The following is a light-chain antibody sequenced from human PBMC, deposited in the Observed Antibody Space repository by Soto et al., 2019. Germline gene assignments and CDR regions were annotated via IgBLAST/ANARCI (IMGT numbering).Light chain of an antibody. V-gene: IGKV3-15*01. J-gene: IGKJ5*01. CDR3: QQYNNWLIT. CDR2: GAS. Sequence: EMVMTQSPATLSVSPGERATLSCRASQSVSGNLAWYQQKPGQAPRLLIYGASTRATGIPARFSGSGSGTEFTLTISSLQCEDFAVYYCQQYNNWLITFGQGTRLEIK. CDR1: QSVSGN.